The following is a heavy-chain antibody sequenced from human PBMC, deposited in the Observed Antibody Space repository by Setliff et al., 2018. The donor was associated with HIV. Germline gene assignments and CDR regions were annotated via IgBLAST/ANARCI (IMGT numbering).Heavy chain of an antibody. Sequence: RASVKVSCKASGGTFSSYAISWVRQAPGQGLEWMGGIIPLFNTPTYAQNFQGRVTIAADEYTNAAYMELSGLKYEDTAVYYCARDGLLVAGIRFDYWGQGTLVTVSS. CDR1: GGTFSSYA. CDR2: IIPLFNTP. D-gene: IGHD6-19*01. CDR3: ARDGLLVAGIRFDY. J-gene: IGHJ4*02. V-gene: IGHV1-69*13.